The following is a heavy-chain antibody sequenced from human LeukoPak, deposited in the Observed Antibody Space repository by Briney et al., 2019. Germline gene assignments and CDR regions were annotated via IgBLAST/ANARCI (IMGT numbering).Heavy chain of an antibody. CDR2: IYYSGST. V-gene: IGHV4-59*01. Sequence: PSETLSLTCTVSGGSISSYYWSWIRQPPGKGLEWIGYIYYSGSTNYNPSLKSRVTISVDTSKNQFSLKLSSVTAEDTAVYYCARGVGYCSGGSCYQTSIHYYYYYMDVWGKGTTVTISS. J-gene: IGHJ6*03. CDR1: GGSISSYY. CDR3: ARGVGYCSGGSCYQTSIHYYYYYMDV. D-gene: IGHD2-15*01.